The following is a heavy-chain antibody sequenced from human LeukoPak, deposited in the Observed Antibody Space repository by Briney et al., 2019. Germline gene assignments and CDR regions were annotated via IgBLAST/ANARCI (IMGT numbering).Heavy chain of an antibody. V-gene: IGHV3-66*01. D-gene: IGHD2-15*01. CDR3: AREATQGEAMAYFDY. Sequence: GGSLRLSCAACGFTLSSYWMHWVRQAPGKGLEWVSVIYSGGSTYYADSVKGRFTISRDNSKNTVSLQMNSLRAEDMAVYYCAREATQGEAMAYFDYWGQGTLVTVSS. J-gene: IGHJ4*02. CDR1: GFTLSSYW. CDR2: IYSGGST.